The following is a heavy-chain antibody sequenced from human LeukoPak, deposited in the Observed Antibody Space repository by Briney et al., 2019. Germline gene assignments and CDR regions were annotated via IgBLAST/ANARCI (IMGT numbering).Heavy chain of an antibody. CDR3: AREGPSGSSGPSDYFDY. D-gene: IGHD3-10*01. CDR2: ISYDGSNE. CDR1: GFTFSSYA. V-gene: IGHV3-30-3*01. Sequence: GGSLRLSCAASGFTFSSYAMHWVRQAPGKGLEWVAVISYDGSNEYYADSVKGRFTISRDNSKNTLYLQMNSLRAEDTAAYYCAREGPSGSSGPSDYFDYWGQGTLVTVSS. J-gene: IGHJ4*02.